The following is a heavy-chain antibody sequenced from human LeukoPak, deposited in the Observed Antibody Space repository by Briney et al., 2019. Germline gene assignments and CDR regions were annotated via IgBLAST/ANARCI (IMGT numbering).Heavy chain of an antibody. CDR1: RFTFSSYA. Sequence: GGSLRLSCAASRFTFSSYAMSWVRQAPGKGLEWVSAISGSGGSTYYADSVKGRFTISRDNSKNTLYLQMNSLRAEDTAVYYCARRGESTNYGDYRFDSWGQGTLVTVSS. J-gene: IGHJ4*02. CDR2: ISGSGGST. CDR3: ARRGESTNYGDYRFDS. V-gene: IGHV3-23*01. D-gene: IGHD4-17*01.